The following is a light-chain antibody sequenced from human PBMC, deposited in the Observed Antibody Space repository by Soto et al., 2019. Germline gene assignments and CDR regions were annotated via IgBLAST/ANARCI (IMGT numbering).Light chain of an antibody. CDR2: KAS. Sequence: DIQLTQSPSFLSASVGDRVTITCRASQSISSWLAWYQQKPGKAPKLLIYKASSLESGVPSRFSGSGSGTEFTLTISSLQPDDFATYYCQQYNSWTFGQGTKVDIK. V-gene: IGKV1-5*03. CDR3: QQYNSWT. CDR1: QSISSW. J-gene: IGKJ1*01.